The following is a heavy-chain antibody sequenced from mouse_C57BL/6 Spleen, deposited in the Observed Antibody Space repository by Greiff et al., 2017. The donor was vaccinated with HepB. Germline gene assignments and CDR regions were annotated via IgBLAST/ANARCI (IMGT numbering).Heavy chain of an antibody. CDR3: ARPYYGSSSVGY. J-gene: IGHJ2*01. Sequence: EVQLQQSGPELVKPGASVKISCKASGYTFTDYYMNLVKQSHGKSLEWIGDINPNNGGTSYNQKFKGKATLTVDKSSSTAYMELRSLTSEDSAVYYCARPYYGSSSVGYWGQGTTLTVSS. D-gene: IGHD1-1*01. CDR1: GYTFTDYY. V-gene: IGHV1-26*01. CDR2: INPNNGGT.